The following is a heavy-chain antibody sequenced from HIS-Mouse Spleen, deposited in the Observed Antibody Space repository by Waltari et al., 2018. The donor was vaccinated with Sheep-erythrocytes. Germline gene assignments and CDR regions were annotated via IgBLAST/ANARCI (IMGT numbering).Heavy chain of an antibody. Sequence: EVQLVESGGGLVKPGGSLSPSCAPSGFTFSSYRMNWVRQAPGKGLEWVSSISSSSSYIYYADSVKGRFTISRDNAKNSLYLQMNSLRAEDTAVYYCARVAAVTTYYFDYWGQGNLVTVSS. CDR1: GFTFSSYR. J-gene: IGHJ4*02. CDR3: ARVAAVTTYYFDY. V-gene: IGHV3-21*01. CDR2: ISSSSSYI. D-gene: IGHD4-17*01.